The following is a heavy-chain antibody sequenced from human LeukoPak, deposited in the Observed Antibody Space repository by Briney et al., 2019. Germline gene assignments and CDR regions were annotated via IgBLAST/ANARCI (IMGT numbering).Heavy chain of an antibody. CDR3: ARDPMTAAGSKDGMDV. J-gene: IGHJ6*02. Sequence: PGGSLRLSCAASGFTFSCYAMSWVRQAPGKGLEWVSAISGSGGSTYYADSVKGRFTISRDNSKNTLYLHMNSLRAEDTAVYYCARDPMTAAGSKDGMDVWGQGTTVTVSS. CDR2: ISGSGGST. V-gene: IGHV3-23*01. CDR1: GFTFSCYA. D-gene: IGHD6-13*01.